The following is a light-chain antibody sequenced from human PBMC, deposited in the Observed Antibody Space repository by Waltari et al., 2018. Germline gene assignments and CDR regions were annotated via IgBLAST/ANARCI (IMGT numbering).Light chain of an antibody. Sequence: SCRASQSVGTYLAWYQQRPGQSPRLLIYEASYRATGIPARFSGSGSETDFTLTISSLQPEDFAVYYCQQRRSWPLTFGGGTRVQI. CDR2: EAS. CDR1: QSVGTY. J-gene: IGKJ4*01. CDR3: QQRRSWPLT. V-gene: IGKV3-11*01.